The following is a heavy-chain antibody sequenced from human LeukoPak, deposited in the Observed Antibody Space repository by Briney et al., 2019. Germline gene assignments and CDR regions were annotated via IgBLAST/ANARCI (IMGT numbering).Heavy chain of an antibody. D-gene: IGHD6-13*01. CDR2: IRYDGSNK. V-gene: IGHV3-30*02. CDR3: ARDGSAPGLYFDS. J-gene: IGHJ4*02. Sequence: GGSLRLSCAASGFTFSSYGMHWVRQAPGKGLEWVAFIRYDGSNKYYADSVKGRFTISRDNAKNSLYLQMSSLRVEDTAVYYCARDGSAPGLYFDSWGQGTLVTVSS. CDR1: GFTFSSYG.